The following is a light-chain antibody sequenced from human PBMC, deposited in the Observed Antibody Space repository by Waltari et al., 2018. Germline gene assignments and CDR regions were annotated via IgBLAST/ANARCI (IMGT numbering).Light chain of an antibody. V-gene: IGKV1-39*01. CDR1: QNIYKF. CDR2: GAS. Sequence: IQMTPSPSSLSASVGARVTITCHASQNIYKFLNWYQQKPGEAPKLLIYGASSLQTGLPSSFSGSGSRTDFTLTINSLQPEDFATYYCQQSYRAPRTFGQGTKVEVK. CDR3: QQSYRAPRT. J-gene: IGKJ1*01.